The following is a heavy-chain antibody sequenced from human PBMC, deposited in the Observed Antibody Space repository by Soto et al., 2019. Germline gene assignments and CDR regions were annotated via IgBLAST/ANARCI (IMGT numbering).Heavy chain of an antibody. D-gene: IGHD6-19*01. CDR2: IYYSGST. V-gene: IGHV4-59*12. CDR1: GGSISSYY. Sequence: SSETLSLTCTVSGGSISSYYLSWIRQPPGKGLEWIGDIYYSGSTNYNPSLKSRVTISVDKSKNQYSLKLTSVTAADTAVYYCARDQGYSSGPFDFWGQGTLVTVSS. CDR3: ARDQGYSSGPFDF. J-gene: IGHJ4*02.